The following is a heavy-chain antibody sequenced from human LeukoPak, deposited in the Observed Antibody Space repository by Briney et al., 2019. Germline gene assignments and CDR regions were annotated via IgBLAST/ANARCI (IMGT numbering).Heavy chain of an antibody. D-gene: IGHD2-8*01. CDR1: GGSFTSYY. J-gene: IGHJ6*03. CDR3: ARGSRLTKPYYYDYYMDV. CDR2: INHSGST. V-gene: IGHV4-34*01. Sequence: SETLSLTCAVYGGSFTSYYWSWIRQPPGQGLEWIGEINHSGSTNYNPPLKSRVTISVDTSKNQSALKLSSVPAADTAVYYCARGSRLTKPYYYDYYMDVWGKGTTVTVSS.